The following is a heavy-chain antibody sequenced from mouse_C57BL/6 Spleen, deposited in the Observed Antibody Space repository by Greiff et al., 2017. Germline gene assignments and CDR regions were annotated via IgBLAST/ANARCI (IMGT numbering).Heavy chain of an antibody. CDR3: AHGNHQAWFAY. Sequence: EVQLQQSGAELVKPGASVKLSCTASGFNIKDYYMHWVKQRPEQGLEWIGRIDPEDGETKYAPKFQGKATITADTSSNTAYLQHSSLTSADTAVDYCAHGNHQAWFAYWGQGTLVTVSA. D-gene: IGHD2-1*01. J-gene: IGHJ3*01. CDR2: IDPEDGET. CDR1: GFNIKDYY. V-gene: IGHV14-2*01.